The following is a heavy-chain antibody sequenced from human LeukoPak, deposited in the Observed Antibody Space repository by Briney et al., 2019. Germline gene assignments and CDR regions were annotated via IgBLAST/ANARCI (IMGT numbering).Heavy chain of an antibody. V-gene: IGHV4-4*07. CDR1: GGSISSYY. Sequence: SETLSLTCTVSGGSISSYYWSWIRQPAGKGLEWIGRIYTSGSTNYNPSLKSRVTMSVDTSKNQFSLKLSSVTAADTAVYYRRGTQERYYYYGMDVWGQGTTVTVSS. CDR2: IYTSGST. J-gene: IGHJ6*02. CDR3: RGTQERYYYYGMDV.